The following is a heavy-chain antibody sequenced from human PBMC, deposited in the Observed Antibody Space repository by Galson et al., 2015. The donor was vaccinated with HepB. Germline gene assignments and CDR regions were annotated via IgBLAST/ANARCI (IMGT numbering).Heavy chain of an antibody. CDR1: RYRFANYG. CDR2: INIYNGNT. D-gene: IGHD3-16*02. V-gene: IGHV1-18*01. CDR3: ARGGHLGVISTFDF. J-gene: IGHJ4*02. Sequence: SVKVSCKASRYRFANYGISWVRQAPGQGLEWMGWINIYNGNTNYAQKFQGRVTMTTDTSANTAYMEVRSLRSDDSAVYYCARGGHLGVISTFDFWGQGTLVTVSS.